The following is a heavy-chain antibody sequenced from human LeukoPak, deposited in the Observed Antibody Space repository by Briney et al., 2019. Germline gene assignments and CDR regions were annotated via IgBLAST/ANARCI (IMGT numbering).Heavy chain of an antibody. CDR3: AKDPGVVTTFKVDY. Sequence: GGSLRLSCAASGFTFSSYAMSWVRQAPGKGLEWVSAISGSGGSTYYEDSVKGRFTISSDNSKSTLYLQMNSLRAGDTAVYYCAKDPGVVTTFKVDYWGQGTLVTVSS. V-gene: IGHV3-23*01. CDR2: ISGSGGST. CDR1: GFTFSSYA. D-gene: IGHD3-3*01. J-gene: IGHJ4*02.